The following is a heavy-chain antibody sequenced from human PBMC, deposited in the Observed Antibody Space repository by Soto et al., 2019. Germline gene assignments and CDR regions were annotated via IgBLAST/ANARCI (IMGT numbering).Heavy chain of an antibody. J-gene: IGHJ4*02. CDR1: GYTFTSYY. CDR2: INPSGGST. D-gene: IGHD6-6*01. V-gene: IGHV1-46*01. CDR3: ARSELEYSSSPAYYFDY. Sequence: QVQLVQSGAEVKKPGASVKVSCKASGYTFTSYYMHCVRQAPGQGLEWMGIINPSGGSTSYAQKFQGRVTMTRDTYTSTVYMELSSLRSEDTAVYYCARSELEYSSSPAYYFDYWGQGTLVTVSS.